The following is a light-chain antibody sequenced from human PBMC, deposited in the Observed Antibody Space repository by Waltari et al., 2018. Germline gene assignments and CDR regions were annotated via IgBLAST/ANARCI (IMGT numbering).Light chain of an antibody. CDR3: QTGGHGTWV. Sequence: QLVLTQSPSASASLGASVRLTSTPHSAHTSNIIVWHQQQPEKGPRYLMKVNSDGSHSKGDEIPDRFSGSGSGAERYLTISNVQSEDEADYYCQTGGHGTWVFGGGAKLTVL. J-gene: IGLJ3*02. V-gene: IGLV4-69*01. CDR2: VNSDGSH. CDR1: SAHTSNI.